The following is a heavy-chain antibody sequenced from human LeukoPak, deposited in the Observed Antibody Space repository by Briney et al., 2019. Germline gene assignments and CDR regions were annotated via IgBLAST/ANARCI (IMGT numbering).Heavy chain of an antibody. V-gene: IGHV3-74*01. J-gene: IGHJ4*02. CDR2: IKSDGGST. Sequence: GGSLRLSCAASGFSFSSHWMHWVRQVPGEGLVWVSRIKSDGGSTNYAESVKGRFTISRDNAKNTLFLQMNSLRAEDTAVYYCARGPLSANYYVGDSWGQGTLVTVSS. CDR3: ARGPLSANYYVGDS. CDR1: GFSFSSHW. D-gene: IGHD4/OR15-4a*01.